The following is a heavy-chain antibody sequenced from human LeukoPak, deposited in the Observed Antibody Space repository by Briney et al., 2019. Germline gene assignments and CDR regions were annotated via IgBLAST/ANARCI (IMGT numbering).Heavy chain of an antibody. CDR3: ARVLSGATDLDY. CDR2: IIPVLNIT. Sequence: SVKVSCKASGGTFSSYAITWVRQAPGQGLEWMGRIIPVLNITNYTQKFQGRLALAADKSTNTAYMELSSLTSEDTATYYCARVLSGATDLDYWGQGTLVTVSS. V-gene: IGHV1-69*04. D-gene: IGHD2-15*01. CDR1: GGTFSSYA. J-gene: IGHJ4*02.